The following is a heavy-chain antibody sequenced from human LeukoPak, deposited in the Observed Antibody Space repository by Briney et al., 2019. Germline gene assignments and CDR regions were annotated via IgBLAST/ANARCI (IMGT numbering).Heavy chain of an antibody. CDR2: IRPILGVN. J-gene: IGHJ2*01. Sequence: SVKVSCKASGGTFSTYSITRVRQAPGQGLEWMGRIRPILGVNYYALKFQGRLTISADKSMITAYMDLTNVTSEDTAVYYCAAVYAGAAGYFDLWGRGTLITVSS. CDR1: GGTFSTYS. CDR3: AAVYAGAAGYFDL. D-gene: IGHD2/OR15-2a*01. V-gene: IGHV1-69*02.